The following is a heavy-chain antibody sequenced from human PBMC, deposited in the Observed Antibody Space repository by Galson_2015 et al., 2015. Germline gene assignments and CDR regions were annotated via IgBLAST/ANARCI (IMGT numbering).Heavy chain of an antibody. Sequence: SLRLSCAASGFTFSSHGMSWVRQAPGKGLEWVSGSSSGAGGTYYADSVKGRFTISRDNSKNTLYLQMNSLRAEETAVYYCAKGIGSGSFSELEYWGQGTLVTVSS. CDR1: GFTFSSHG. D-gene: IGHD1-26*01. J-gene: IGHJ4*02. CDR2: SSSGAGGT. V-gene: IGHV3-23*01. CDR3: AKGIGSGSFSELEY.